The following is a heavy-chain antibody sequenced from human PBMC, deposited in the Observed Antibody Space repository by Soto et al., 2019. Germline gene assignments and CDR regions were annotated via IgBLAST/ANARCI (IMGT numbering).Heavy chain of an antibody. Sequence: GASVKVSCKASGYTFTGYYMHWVRQAPGQGLEWMGWINPNSGGTNYAQKFQGWVTMTRDTSISTAYMELSRLRSDDTAVYYCARDLAKSYYDFWSGYLHDAFDIWGQGTMVTVSS. CDR1: GYTFTGYY. V-gene: IGHV1-2*04. D-gene: IGHD3-3*01. CDR3: ARDLAKSYYDFWSGYLHDAFDI. J-gene: IGHJ3*02. CDR2: INPNSGGT.